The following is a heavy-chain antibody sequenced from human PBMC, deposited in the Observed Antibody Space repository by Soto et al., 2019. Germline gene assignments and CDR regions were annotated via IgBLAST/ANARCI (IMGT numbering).Heavy chain of an antibody. D-gene: IGHD6-13*01. J-gene: IGHJ4*02. Sequence: QVQLVQSGAEVKKPGASVKVSCKASGYTFTSYAMHWVRQAPGQRLEWMGWINAGNGNTKYSQKFQGRVTITRDTSASTAYMELSSLRSEDTAVYYCAREAISSSWYGENDYWGQGTLVTVSS. CDR1: GYTFTSYA. CDR3: AREAISSSWYGENDY. V-gene: IGHV1-3*01. CDR2: INAGNGNT.